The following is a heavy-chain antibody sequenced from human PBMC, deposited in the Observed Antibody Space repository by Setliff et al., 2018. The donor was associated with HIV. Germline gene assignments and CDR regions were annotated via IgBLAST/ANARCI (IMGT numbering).Heavy chain of an antibody. J-gene: IGHJ4*02. D-gene: IGHD2-2*01. CDR1: GYTFSEYA. Sequence: GASVQVSCKASGYTFSEYAIHWARQAPGQRLEWMGRIDTDNGYRRYSPKLQGRVTITKDTSANTAYMELRGLRSEDTAVYYCARWCAAAGCYPAIYHFDSWGQGTLVTVSS. CDR2: IDTDNGYR. CDR3: ARWCAAAGCYPAIYHFDS. V-gene: IGHV1-3*04.